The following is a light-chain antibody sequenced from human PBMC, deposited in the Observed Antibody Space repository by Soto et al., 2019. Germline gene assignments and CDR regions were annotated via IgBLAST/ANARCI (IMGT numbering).Light chain of an antibody. Sequence: QSVLTQPPSVSGAPGQRVTISCTGSSSNLGAHYDVHWYQQPPGTAPRLLIYGNNNRASGVPDRFSGSKSGTSASLAITGLQAEDEADYYCQSYDSSLSGSKVFGGGTKLTVL. CDR1: SSNLGAHYD. CDR2: GNN. V-gene: IGLV1-40*01. J-gene: IGLJ2*01. CDR3: QSYDSSLSGSKV.